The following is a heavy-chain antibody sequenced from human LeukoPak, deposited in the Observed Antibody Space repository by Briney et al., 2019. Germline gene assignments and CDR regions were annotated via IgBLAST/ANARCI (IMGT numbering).Heavy chain of an antibody. V-gene: IGHV3-21*01. J-gene: IGHJ6*02. D-gene: IGHD2-15*01. CDR1: GFTFSSYS. CDR3: ARGGSANPYYGMDV. Sequence: GGSLRLSCAASGFTFSSYSMNWVRQAPGKGLEWVSSISSSSSYIYYADSVKGRFTISRDNAKNSLYLQMNSLRAEDTAVYYCARGGSANPYYGMDVWGQGTTVTVSS. CDR2: ISSSSSYI.